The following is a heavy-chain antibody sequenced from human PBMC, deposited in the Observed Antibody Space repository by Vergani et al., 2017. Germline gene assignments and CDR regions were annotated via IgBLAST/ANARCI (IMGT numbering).Heavy chain of an antibody. V-gene: IGHV4-59*02. CDR3: ARSRIYYGAGSPDY. J-gene: IGHJ4*02. D-gene: IGHD3-10*01. CDR1: GASVNSYY. Sequence: QVKLQESGPGLVKPSETLYLTCTVSGASVNSYYWSWIRQPPGKGLEWMGYVSFRGDTLYDPSVKGRMTISLNTSSNQFSLYLTSVTAADTAVSYCARSRIYYGAGSPDYWGQGTLVTVSS. CDR2: VSFRGDT.